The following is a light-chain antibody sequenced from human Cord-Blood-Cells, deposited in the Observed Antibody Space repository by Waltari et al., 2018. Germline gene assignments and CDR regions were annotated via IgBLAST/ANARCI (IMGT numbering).Light chain of an antibody. Sequence: QPALPQPASVSGSPGQSITIPSTGPGSALGGLNYVSWYQQHPGKAPKLMIYDVSKRPSGVSNRFSGSKSGNTASLTISGLQAEDEADYYCSSYTSSSTSVFGGGTKLTVL. CDR2: DVS. CDR1: GSALGGLNY. J-gene: IGLJ2*01. CDR3: SSYTSSSTSV. V-gene: IGLV2-14*01.